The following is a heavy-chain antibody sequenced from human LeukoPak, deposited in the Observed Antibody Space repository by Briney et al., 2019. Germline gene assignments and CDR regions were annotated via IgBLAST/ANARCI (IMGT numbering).Heavy chain of an antibody. CDR2: ISADNGNT. D-gene: IGHD4-23*01. Sequence: ASVKVSCKASGYTFTSYAISWVRQAPGQGLEWMGWISADNGNTDYAQRFQGRVTMTTDTSTSTAYMELRSLRSDDTAVYYCAEFAWDGGNGIDYWGQGTLVTVSS. CDR3: AEFAWDGGNGIDY. J-gene: IGHJ4*02. V-gene: IGHV1-18*01. CDR1: GYTFTSYA.